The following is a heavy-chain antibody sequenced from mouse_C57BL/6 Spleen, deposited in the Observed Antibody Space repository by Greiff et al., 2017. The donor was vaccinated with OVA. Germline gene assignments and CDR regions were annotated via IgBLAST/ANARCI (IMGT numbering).Heavy chain of an antibody. V-gene: IGHV5-6*02. Sequence: EVMLVESGGDLVKPGGSLKLSCAASGFTFSSYGMPWVRQTPDKRLEWVATISSGGSYTYYPDSVKGRFTISRDNAKNTLYLQMSSLKSEDTAMYYCARQKAMDYWGQGTSVTVSS. CDR3: ARQKAMDY. CDR1: GFTFSSYG. J-gene: IGHJ4*01. CDR2: ISSGGSYT.